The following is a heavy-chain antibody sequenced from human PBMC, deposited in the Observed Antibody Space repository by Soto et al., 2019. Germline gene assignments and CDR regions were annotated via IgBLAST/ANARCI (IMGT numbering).Heavy chain of an antibody. J-gene: IGHJ6*02. D-gene: IGHD3-22*01. CDR2: ISAYNGNT. V-gene: IGHV1-18*01. Sequence: ASVKVSCKASGYTFTSYGISWVRQAPGQGLEWMGWISAYNGNTNYAQKLQGRVTMTTDTSTSTAYMELRSLRSDDTAVYYCARDGNYYDSSGYARYYGMDVWGQGTTVTVSS. CDR1: GYTFTSYG. CDR3: ARDGNYYDSSGYARYYGMDV.